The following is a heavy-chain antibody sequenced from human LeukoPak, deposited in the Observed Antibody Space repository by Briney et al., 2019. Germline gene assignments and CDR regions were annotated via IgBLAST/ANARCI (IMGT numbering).Heavy chain of an antibody. D-gene: IGHD7-27*01. CDR1: GGSISSYY. CDR2: IYYSGST. V-gene: IGHV4-59*12. Sequence: SETLSLTCTVSGGSISSYYWSWIRQPPGKGLEWIGYIYYSGSTNYNPSLKSRVTISVDTSKNQFSLKLSSVTAADTAVYYCAREPRLHWGFDYWGQGTLVTVSS. J-gene: IGHJ4*02. CDR3: AREPRLHWGFDY.